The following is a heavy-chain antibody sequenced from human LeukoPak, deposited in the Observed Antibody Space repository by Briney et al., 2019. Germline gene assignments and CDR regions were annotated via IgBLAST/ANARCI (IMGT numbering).Heavy chain of an antibody. CDR3: AKVRWGSDNALDS. V-gene: IGHV3-30*02. CDR2: IRYDGSNK. D-gene: IGHD3-16*01. CDR1: GFTFDSYS. J-gene: IGHJ4*02. Sequence: GGSLRLSCAASGFTFDSYSMNWVRQAPGKGLEWVAFIRYDGSNKYYADSVKGRITISRDNSMNTLYLQMNSLTAEDTAVYYCAKVRWGSDNALDSWGQGTLVTVSS.